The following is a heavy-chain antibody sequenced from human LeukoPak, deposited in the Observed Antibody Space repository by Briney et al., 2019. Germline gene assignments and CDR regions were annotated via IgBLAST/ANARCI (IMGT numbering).Heavy chain of an antibody. Sequence: GGSLRLACAASGFTFSSYPMSWVRQAPGKGLEWVSGISGSGGSTYYADSVKGRFTISRDNSKTTLYLQMTSLRAEDTAVYYCAKGGILTDYYTYYFDNWGQGPLVTVSS. CDR1: GFTFSSYP. J-gene: IGHJ4*02. CDR3: AKGGILTDYYTYYFDN. V-gene: IGHV3-23*01. CDR2: ISGSGGST. D-gene: IGHD3-9*01.